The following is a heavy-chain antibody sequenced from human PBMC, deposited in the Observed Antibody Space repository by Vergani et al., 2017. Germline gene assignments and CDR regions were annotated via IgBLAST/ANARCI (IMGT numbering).Heavy chain of an antibody. CDR2: ISSSSISI. CDR1: GFTFSSYS. D-gene: IGHD3-3*01. V-gene: IGHV3-48*04. J-gene: IGHJ6*03. Sequence: EVQLVESGGGLVQPGGSLRLSCAASGFTFSSYSMHWVRQAPGKGLVWVSYISSSSISIYYADSVKGRLTISRDNAKNSLYLQMNSRRAEDTAVYYCAIPYYDFWSGYYFHYYYYMDVWGKGTTVTVSS. CDR3: AIPYYDFWSGYYFHYYYYMDV.